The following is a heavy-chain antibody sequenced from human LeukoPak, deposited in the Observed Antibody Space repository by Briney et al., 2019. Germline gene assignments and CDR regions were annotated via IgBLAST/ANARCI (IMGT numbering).Heavy chain of an antibody. J-gene: IGHJ5*02. CDR2: IIPIFGTA. Sequence: SVKVSCKASGGTFSSYAISWVRQAPGQGLEWMGGIIPIFGTANYAQKFQGRVTITADESTRTAYMELSSLRSEDTAVYYCARDSDDYGDYFWFDPWGQGTLVTVSS. D-gene: IGHD4-17*01. CDR1: GGTFSSYA. CDR3: ARDSDDYGDYFWFDP. V-gene: IGHV1-69*01.